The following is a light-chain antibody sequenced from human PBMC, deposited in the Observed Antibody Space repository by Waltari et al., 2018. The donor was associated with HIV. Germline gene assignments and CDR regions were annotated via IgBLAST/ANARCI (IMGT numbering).Light chain of an antibody. CDR2: ETN. V-gene: IGLV1-40*01. J-gene: IGLJ2*01. Sequence: QSVLTQPPSVSGAPGQRVTISCTGSSSNIGAGYDVHWYQQLPGTAPTLLIYETNNRPSGVPDRFSGSKSGTSASLAITGLQAEDEAEYYCQSYDSSLSGWVVFGGGTKVTVL. CDR1: SSNIGAGYD. CDR3: QSYDSSLSGWVV.